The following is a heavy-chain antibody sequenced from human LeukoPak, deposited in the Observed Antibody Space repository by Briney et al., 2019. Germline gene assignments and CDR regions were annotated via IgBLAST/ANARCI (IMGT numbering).Heavy chain of an antibody. J-gene: IGHJ4*02. Sequence: GGSLRLSCAASGFTFSSYAMSWVRQAPGKGLEWVSAISGSGGSTYYADSVKGRFTISRDNSKNTLYLQMNSLRAGDTAVYYCAKCPVIYYYGSGSYYRDWGQGTLVTVSS. D-gene: IGHD3-10*01. V-gene: IGHV3-23*01. CDR1: GFTFSSYA. CDR2: ISGSGGST. CDR3: AKCPVIYYYGSGSYYRD.